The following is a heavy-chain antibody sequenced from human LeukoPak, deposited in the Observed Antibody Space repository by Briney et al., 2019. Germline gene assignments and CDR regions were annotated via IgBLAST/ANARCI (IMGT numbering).Heavy chain of an antibody. CDR2: IYYTGST. CDR3: ARGVSMIVVVIHDWYFDL. CDR1: GGSTSSISYY. D-gene: IGHD3-22*01. V-gene: IGHV4-39*01. Sequence: SETLSLTCTISGGSTSSISYYWGWIRQPPGKGLEWIGSIYYTGSTYYNPSLKSRVTVSVDTSKNQFSLNLRSVTAADTAVYYCARGVSMIVVVIHDWYFDLWGRGTLVTVSS. J-gene: IGHJ2*01.